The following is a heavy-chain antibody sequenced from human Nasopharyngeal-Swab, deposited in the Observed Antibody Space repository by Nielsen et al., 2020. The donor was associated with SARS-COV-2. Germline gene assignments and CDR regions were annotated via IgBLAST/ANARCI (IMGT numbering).Heavy chain of an antibody. V-gene: IGHV6-1*01. J-gene: IGHJ4*02. CDR2: TYYTSTWYH. CDR3: ATEKWLERCWVLD. CDR1: GDRVSSNSAA. D-gene: IGHD1-1*01. Sequence: SQTLSLTCAISGDRVSSNSAAWNWIRQSPSRGLEWLGRTYYTSTWYHDYAVSVKSRMTVNPDTSKNQFSLQLNSVSPEDTAVYYCATEKWLERCWVLDWGQGTLVTVSS.